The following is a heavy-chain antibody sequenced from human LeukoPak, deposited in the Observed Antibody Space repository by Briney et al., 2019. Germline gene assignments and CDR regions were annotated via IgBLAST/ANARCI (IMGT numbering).Heavy chain of an antibody. J-gene: IGHJ4*02. CDR3: ARGTRTYYDILTGYSY. D-gene: IGHD3-9*01. V-gene: IGHV4-34*01. Sequence: SETLSLTCAVYGGSFSGYYWSWIRQPPGKGLEWIGEINHSGSTNYNPSLKSRVTISVDTSKNQFSLKLSSVTAADTAVYYCARGTRTYYDILTGYSYWGQGTLDTVSS. CDR2: INHSGST. CDR1: GGSFSGYY.